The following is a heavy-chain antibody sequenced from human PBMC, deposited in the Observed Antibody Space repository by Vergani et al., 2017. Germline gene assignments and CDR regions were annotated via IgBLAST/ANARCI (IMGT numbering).Heavy chain of an antibody. V-gene: IGHV3-21*01. Sequence: EVQLVESGGGLVKPGGSLRLSCAASGFTFSSYSMNWVRQAPGKGLEWVSSISSSSSYIYYADSVKGRFTISRDNSKNTLYLQMNSLRAEDTAVYYCAREPNIYCSSTSCYYYGMDVWGQGTTVTVSS. CDR3: AREPNIYCSSTSCYYYGMDV. CDR2: ISSSSSYI. J-gene: IGHJ6*02. CDR1: GFTFSSYS. D-gene: IGHD2-2*01.